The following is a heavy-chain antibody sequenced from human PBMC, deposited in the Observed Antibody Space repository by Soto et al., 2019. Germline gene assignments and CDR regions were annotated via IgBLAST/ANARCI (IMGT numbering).Heavy chain of an antibody. J-gene: IGHJ6*02. CDR1: GSTFSAYG. CDR3: AKSAGDGCGMDV. D-gene: IGHD2-21*01. CDR2: ISYDGRNK. V-gene: IGHV3-30*18. Sequence: QVQLVESGGGVVQPGRSLRLSCAASGSTFSAYGMHWVSQAPGKGLDWVAIISYDGRNKIYADSAKGRFTVSRDNSKNTMFLERKSVRTEDTAVYYCAKSAGDGCGMDVWGQGTTVTVSS.